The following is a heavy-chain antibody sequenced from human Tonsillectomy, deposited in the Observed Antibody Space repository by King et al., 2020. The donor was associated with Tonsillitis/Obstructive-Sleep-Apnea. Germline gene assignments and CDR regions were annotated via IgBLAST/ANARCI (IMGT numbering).Heavy chain of an antibody. D-gene: IGHD2-15*01. Sequence: QLQESGPGLVKPSETLSLTCTVSGGSVSSGSYYWSWIRQPPGKGLEWIGYVYYSGSTNYNPSLTGRVTMSVDTSKNQFSLNLSSVTAADTAVYYCAREESLYCSGGSCYFDAFDIWGQGTMVTVSS. CDR3: AREESLYCSGGSCYFDAFDI. CDR1: GGSVSSGSYY. V-gene: IGHV4-61*01. CDR2: VYYSGST. J-gene: IGHJ3*02.